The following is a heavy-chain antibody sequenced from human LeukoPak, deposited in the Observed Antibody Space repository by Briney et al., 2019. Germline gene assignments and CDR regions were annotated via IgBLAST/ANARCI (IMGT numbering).Heavy chain of an antibody. Sequence: SETLSLTCTVSGGSISSSSYYWGWIRQPPGKGLEWVGSIYYSGSTYYNPSLKSRVTISVDTSKNQFSLKLSSVTAADTAVYYCARQNSGSYSDDAFDIWGQGTMVTVSS. CDR1: GGSISSSSYY. D-gene: IGHD1-26*01. J-gene: IGHJ3*02. V-gene: IGHV4-39*01. CDR2: IYYSGST. CDR3: ARQNSGSYSDDAFDI.